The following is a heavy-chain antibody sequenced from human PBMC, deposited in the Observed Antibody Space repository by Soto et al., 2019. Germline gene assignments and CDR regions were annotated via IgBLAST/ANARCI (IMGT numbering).Heavy chain of an antibody. V-gene: IGHV3-30*18. Sequence: GGSLRLSCAASGFTFSSYGLHWVRQAPGNGLDWVAFISYDGSKKNYADSVKGRFTISRDNSKNTLYLQMNSLRAEDTAVYYCAKGSKVVTQYYFDMDVWCQGTTVTVSS. J-gene: IGHJ6*02. CDR1: GFTFSSYG. D-gene: IGHD2-15*01. CDR3: AKGSKVVTQYYFDMDV. CDR2: ISYDGSKK.